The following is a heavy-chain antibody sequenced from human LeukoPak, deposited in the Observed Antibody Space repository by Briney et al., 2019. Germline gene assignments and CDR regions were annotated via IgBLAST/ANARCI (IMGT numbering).Heavy chain of an antibody. CDR3: ASSGGATPIDYFDY. CDR2: IIPIFGTA. V-gene: IGHV1-69*05. J-gene: IGHJ4*02. D-gene: IGHD1-26*01. CDR1: GGTVSSYA. Sequence: ASVKVSCKASGGTVSSYAISWVRQAPGQGLEWMGGIIPIFGTANYAQKFQGRVTMIRDTSTSTVYMELSSLRSEDTAAYYCASSGGATPIDYFDYWGQGTLVTVSS.